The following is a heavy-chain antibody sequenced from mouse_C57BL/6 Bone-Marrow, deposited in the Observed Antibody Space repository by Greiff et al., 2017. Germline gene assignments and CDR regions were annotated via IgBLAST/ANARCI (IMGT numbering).Heavy chain of an antibody. CDR1: GFTFSDYG. Sequence: EVKLMESGGGLVKPGGSLKLSCAASGFTFSDYGMRWVRQAPEKGLEWVAYISSGSSTIYYADTVKGRFTISRDNAKNTLCLQMTSLRSEDTAMYYCARLFAYWGQGTLVTVSA. CDR3: ARLFAY. CDR2: ISSGSSTI. J-gene: IGHJ3*01. V-gene: IGHV5-17*01.